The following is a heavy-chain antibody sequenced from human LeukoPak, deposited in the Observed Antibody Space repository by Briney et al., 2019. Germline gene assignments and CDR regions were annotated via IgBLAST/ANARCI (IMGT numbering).Heavy chain of an antibody. J-gene: IGHJ5*02. CDR3: ARGGSRGSQLPNWFDP. CDR1: GYSFSTFG. V-gene: IGHV1-18*01. CDR2: ISAYNGNT. Sequence: GASVKVSCKASGYSFSTFGITWVRQAPGQGLEWMGWISAYNGNTNYAQKFQGRVTMTRDTSISTAYMELSRLRSDDTAVYYCARGGSRGSQLPNWFDPWGQGTLVTVSS. D-gene: IGHD1-26*01.